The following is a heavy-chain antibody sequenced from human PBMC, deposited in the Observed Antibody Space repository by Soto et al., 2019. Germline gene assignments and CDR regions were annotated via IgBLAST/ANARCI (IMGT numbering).Heavy chain of an antibody. CDR1: GYNFTNNW. Sequence: PGESLKISCKGSGYNFTNNWIGWVRQMPGKGLEWMGVIYPGDSDTRYSPSFQGQVTMSVDKSINTAYLQWSSLKASDTAVYYCAPPVGQADNYNGFDLWGQGTLVTVCS. CDR2: IYPGDSDT. D-gene: IGHD1-26*01. J-gene: IGHJ5*02. V-gene: IGHV5-51*01. CDR3: APPVGQADNYNGFDL.